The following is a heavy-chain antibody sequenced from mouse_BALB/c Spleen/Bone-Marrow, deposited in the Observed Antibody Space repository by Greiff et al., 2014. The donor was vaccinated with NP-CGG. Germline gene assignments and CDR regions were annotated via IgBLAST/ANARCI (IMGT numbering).Heavy chain of an antibody. CDR3: ARGNWDEYYAMDY. CDR1: GFNIKDYY. CDR2: IDPENGNT. D-gene: IGHD4-1*01. Sequence: EVQLQQSGAELVRPGALVKLSCKASGFNIKDYYMHWVKQGPEQGLEWIGWIDPENGNTIYDPKFQGKASITADTSSNTAYLQLSSLTSEDTAVYYCARGNWDEYYAMDYWGQGTSVTVSS. V-gene: IGHV14-1*02. J-gene: IGHJ4*01.